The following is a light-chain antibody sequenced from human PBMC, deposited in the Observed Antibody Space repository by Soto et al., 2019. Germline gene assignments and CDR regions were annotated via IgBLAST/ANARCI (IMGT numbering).Light chain of an antibody. Sequence: DIQMTQSPSSVSASVGDRVTITCRASQGFGNWLAWYQQKPGKAPNLLIYAASTLQSGVPSRFSGSGSGTDFTLTITSLQPEDFATYYCLQSNSFPLTFGGGTKVDIK. V-gene: IGKV1-12*01. J-gene: IGKJ4*01. CDR3: LQSNSFPLT. CDR1: QGFGNW. CDR2: AAS.